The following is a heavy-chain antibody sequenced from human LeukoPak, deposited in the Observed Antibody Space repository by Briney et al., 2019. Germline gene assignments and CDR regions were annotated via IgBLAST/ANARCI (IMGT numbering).Heavy chain of an antibody. CDR1: GGSISSSSYY. CDR2: IYTSGST. J-gene: IGHJ4*02. CDR3: ARDLVSGYYGSGSYSYYFDY. V-gene: IGHV4-61*02. D-gene: IGHD3-10*01. Sequence: KTSETLSLTCTVSGGSISSSSYYWSWIRQPAGKGLEWIGRIYTSGSTNYNPSLKSRVTMSVDTSKNQFSLKLSSVTAADTAVYYCARDLVSGYYGSGSYSYYFDYWGQGTLVTVSS.